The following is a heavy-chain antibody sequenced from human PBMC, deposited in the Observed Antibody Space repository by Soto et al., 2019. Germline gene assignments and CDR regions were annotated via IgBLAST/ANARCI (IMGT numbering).Heavy chain of an antibody. CDR3: ARDDDRAYCSGGSCYATRWHYYYYGMDV. CDR1: GFTFSSYW. D-gene: IGHD2-15*01. Sequence: PGGSLRLSCAASGFTFSSYWMSWVRQAPGKGLEWVANIKQDGSEKYYVDSVKGRFTISRDNAKNSLYLQMNSLRAEDTAVYYCARDDDRAYCSGGSCYATRWHYYYYGMDVWGQGTTVTVS. V-gene: IGHV3-7*01. J-gene: IGHJ6*02. CDR2: IKQDGSEK.